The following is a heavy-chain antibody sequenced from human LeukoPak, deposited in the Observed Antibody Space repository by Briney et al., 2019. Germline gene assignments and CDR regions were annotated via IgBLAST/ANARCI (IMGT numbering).Heavy chain of an antibody. J-gene: IGHJ4*02. Sequence: PSEALSLTCAVYGGSFSGYYWGWIRQPPGKGLEWIGEINHSGSTNYNPSLKSRVTISVDTSKNQFSLKLSSVTAPDTAVYYCARSVWFGELGDWGQGTLVTVSS. CDR2: INHSGST. V-gene: IGHV4-34*01. D-gene: IGHD3-10*01. CDR1: GGSFSGYY. CDR3: ARSVWFGELGD.